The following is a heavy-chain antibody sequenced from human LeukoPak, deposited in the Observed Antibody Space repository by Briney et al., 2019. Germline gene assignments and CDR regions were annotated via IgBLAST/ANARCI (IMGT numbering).Heavy chain of an antibody. CDR1: GGTFSSYA. CDR3: AKDQASLDLKFDY. CDR2: IIPIFGTA. D-gene: IGHD3-9*01. Sequence: SVTVSCTASGGTFSSYAISWVRQAPGQGLEWMGGIIPIFGTANYAQKFQGRVTMTEDTSTDTAYMELSSLRSEDTAVYYCAKDQASLDLKFDYWGQGTLVTVSS. V-gene: IGHV1-69*06. J-gene: IGHJ4*02.